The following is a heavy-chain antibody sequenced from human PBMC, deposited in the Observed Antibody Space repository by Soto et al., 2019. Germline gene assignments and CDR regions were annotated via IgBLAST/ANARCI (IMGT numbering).Heavy chain of an antibody. CDR1: GFTFSNYA. CDR2: IWYDGSDK. Sequence: QMQLVEPGGGVVQPGTSLRLSCAASGFTFSNYAMHWFRQAPGKGLEWVTIIWYDGSDKNYGDSVKGRFTISRDNSKNTLYLQMNSLRVEDTAVYYCARDSGGDYHNYYMDVWGKGNTVTVSS. J-gene: IGHJ6*03. V-gene: IGHV3-33*01. D-gene: IGHD4-17*01. CDR3: ARDSGGDYHNYYMDV.